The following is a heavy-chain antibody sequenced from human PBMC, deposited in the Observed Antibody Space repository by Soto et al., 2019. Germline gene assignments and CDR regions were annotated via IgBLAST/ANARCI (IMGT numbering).Heavy chain of an antibody. V-gene: IGHV1-2*02. Sequence: ASLKVSCKASGYTFTDYYMHWVRQAPGQGLEWMGWINPKTGGTNYAQKFQGRVTMTRDTSITTAYMELSRLRSDDTAVYYCARDVVGSDYFDSWRQGTQVTVS. CDR1: GYTFTDYY. CDR2: INPKTGGT. CDR3: ARDVVGSDYFDS. D-gene: IGHD2-21*01. J-gene: IGHJ4*02.